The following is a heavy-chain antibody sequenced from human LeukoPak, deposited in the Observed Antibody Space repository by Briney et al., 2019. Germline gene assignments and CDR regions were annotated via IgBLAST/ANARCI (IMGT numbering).Heavy chain of an antibody. CDR2: IYPGDSDT. J-gene: IGHJ4*02. CDR1: GYSFTSCW. V-gene: IGHV5-51*01. CDR3: ARVDLSCSSTSCYSFDC. D-gene: IGHD2-2*01. Sequence: GESLKISCKGFGYSFTSCWIAWVRQMPGKGLEWMGIIYPGDSDTRYSPSFQGQVTISGDKSISTVYLQWSSLKASDTAMYYCARVDLSCSSTSCYSFDCWGQGTLVTVSS.